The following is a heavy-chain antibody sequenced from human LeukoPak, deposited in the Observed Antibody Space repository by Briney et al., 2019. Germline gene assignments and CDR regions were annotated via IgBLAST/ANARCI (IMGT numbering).Heavy chain of an antibody. V-gene: IGHV3-23*01. Sequence: GGSLRLSCAASGFTFSTYGMSWVRQAPGRGLEWVSTISGSGGSTYYADSVKGRFTISRDNSKNTLYLQMNSLRAEDTAVYYCAKAVAGTPIDAFDIWGQGTMVTVSP. CDR3: AKAVAGTPIDAFDI. CDR1: GFTFSTYG. J-gene: IGHJ3*02. D-gene: IGHD6-19*01. CDR2: ISGSGGST.